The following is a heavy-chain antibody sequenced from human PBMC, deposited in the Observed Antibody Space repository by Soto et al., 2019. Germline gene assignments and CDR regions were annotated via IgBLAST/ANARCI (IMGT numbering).Heavy chain of an antibody. D-gene: IGHD6-19*01. Sequence: QVQLVESGGGLVKPGGSLRLSCAASGFTFSAYYMSWIRQAPGKGLEWISYISSSGDTGNYADSVKGRFTVSRDKAKNSLYLQMNSLRGEDTAVDYCARDRGAVVGQFFDYWGQGTLVTVSS. J-gene: IGHJ4*02. CDR2: ISSSGDTG. V-gene: IGHV3-11*01. CDR3: ARDRGAVVGQFFDY. CDR1: GFTFSAYY.